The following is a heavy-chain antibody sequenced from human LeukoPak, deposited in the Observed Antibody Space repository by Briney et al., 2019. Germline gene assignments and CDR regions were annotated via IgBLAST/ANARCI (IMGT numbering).Heavy chain of an antibody. J-gene: IGHJ6*03. CDR1: GYTFTGYY. CDR3: ARDVELRYFDWFKSMDV. CDR2: ISAYNGNT. D-gene: IGHD3-9*01. V-gene: IGHV1-18*04. Sequence: ASVKVSCKASGYTFTGYYMHWVRQAPGQGLGWMGWISAYNGNTNYAQKLQGRVTMTTDTSTSTAYMELRSLRSDDTAVYYCARDVELRYFDWFKSMDVWGKGTTVTISS.